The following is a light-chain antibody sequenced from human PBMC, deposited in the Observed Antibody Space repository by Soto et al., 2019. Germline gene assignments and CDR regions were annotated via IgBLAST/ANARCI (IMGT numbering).Light chain of an antibody. CDR2: GNN. J-gene: IGLJ1*01. Sequence: QSVLSPPPSVSGAPGQKLTISCTGSSSNIGAGYDLHWCEQLPGTAPKLLLYGNNNRPSGGPDRLYGSKSGTSASVAITGLQAEDEADYFCKSYHSRLSAYVFGTGTKVTVL. CDR1: SSNIGAGYD. V-gene: IGLV1-40*01. CDR3: KSYHSRLSAYV.